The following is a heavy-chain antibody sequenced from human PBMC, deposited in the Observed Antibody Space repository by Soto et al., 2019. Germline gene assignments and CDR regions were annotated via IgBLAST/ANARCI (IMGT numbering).Heavy chain of an antibody. D-gene: IGHD3-16*01. CDR1: GFTLSAFW. J-gene: IGHJ4*02. CDR3: AGGGHNVGY. Sequence: EVQLVQSGGGLVQPGGSLRLSCEASGFTLSAFWMNWVRQSPRTGLEWVSNINPEGSAKRYVDSVKGRFTVSRDDTQNSVYLQMDSLRVAVTGVSYCAGGGHNVGYWGQGRLVTVSS. V-gene: IGHV3-7*02. CDR2: INPEGSAK.